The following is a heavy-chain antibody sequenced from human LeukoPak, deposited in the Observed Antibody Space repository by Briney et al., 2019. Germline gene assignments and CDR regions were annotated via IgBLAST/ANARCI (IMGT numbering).Heavy chain of an antibody. J-gene: IGHJ5*02. Sequence: ASVKVSCKVSGYTLTELSMHWVRQAPGKGLEWMGGFDPEDGETIYAQKFQGRVTMIEDTSTDTAYMELSSLRSEDTAVYYCATLYCSSTSCKTNNWFDPWGQGTLVTVSS. CDR3: ATLYCSSTSCKTNNWFDP. D-gene: IGHD2-2*01. V-gene: IGHV1-24*01. CDR1: GYTLTELS. CDR2: FDPEDGET.